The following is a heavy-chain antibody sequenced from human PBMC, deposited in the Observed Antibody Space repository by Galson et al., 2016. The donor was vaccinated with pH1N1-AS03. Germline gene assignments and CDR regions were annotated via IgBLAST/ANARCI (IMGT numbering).Heavy chain of an antibody. CDR2: ISPIFGSA. V-gene: IGHV1-69*06. Sequence: SVKVSCKASGGTLNNYAINWVRQAPGQGLGWMGGISPIFGSANHAQKFQGRVTITADIFTNTVYMELSSLRSEDTAVYYCARGLTYHFGSGSVFWGQGTPVTVSS. D-gene: IGHD3-10*01. J-gene: IGHJ4*02. CDR3: ARGLTYHFGSGSVF. CDR1: GGTLNNYA.